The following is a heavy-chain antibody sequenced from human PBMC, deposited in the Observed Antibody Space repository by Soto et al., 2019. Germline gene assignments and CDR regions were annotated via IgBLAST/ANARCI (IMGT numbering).Heavy chain of an antibody. V-gene: IGHV4-39*01. CDR1: GGSISSSSYY. J-gene: IGHJ2*01. CDR3: ARHLSYGTLYWYFDL. CDR2: IYYSGST. Sequence: SETLSLTCTVSGGSISSSSYYWGWIRQPPGKGLEWIGSIYYSGSTYYNPSLKSRVTISVDTSKNQFSLKLSSVTAADTAVYYCARHLSYGTLYWYFDLWGRGTLVTVSS. D-gene: IGHD5-18*01.